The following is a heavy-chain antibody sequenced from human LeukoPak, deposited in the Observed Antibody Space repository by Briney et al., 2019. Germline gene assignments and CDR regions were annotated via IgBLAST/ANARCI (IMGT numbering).Heavy chain of an antibody. CDR1: GGSISSSSYY. CDR3: ARLDETYYYGSGTVNWFDP. V-gene: IGHV4-39*01. Sequence: SETLSLTCTVSGGSISSSSYYWGWIRQPPGKGLEWIGSIYYSGSTYYNPSLRSRVTISVDTSKNQFSLKLSSVTAADTAVYYCARLDETYYYGSGTVNWFDPWGQGTLVTVSS. CDR2: IYYSGST. J-gene: IGHJ5*02. D-gene: IGHD3-10*01.